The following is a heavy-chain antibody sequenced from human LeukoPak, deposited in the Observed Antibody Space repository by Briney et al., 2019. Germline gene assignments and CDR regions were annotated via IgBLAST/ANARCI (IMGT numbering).Heavy chain of an antibody. D-gene: IGHD3-22*01. CDR1: GFTFSSYE. CDR2: IDSTDTI. CDR3: ARSSGSYRPMGY. J-gene: IGHJ4*02. V-gene: IGHV3-48*03. Sequence: GGSLRLSCAASGFTFSSYEMNWVRQAPGKGLQWISHIDSTDTIHYADSVKGRFTISRDNAKNSLYLQMNSLRAEDTAVYYCARSSGSYRPMGYWGQGTLVTVSS.